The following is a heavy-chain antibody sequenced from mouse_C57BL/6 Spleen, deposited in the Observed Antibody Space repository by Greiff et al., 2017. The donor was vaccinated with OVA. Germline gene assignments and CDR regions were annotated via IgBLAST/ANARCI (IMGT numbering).Heavy chain of an antibody. J-gene: IGHJ1*03. V-gene: IGHV1-66*01. Sequence: VQLQQSGPELVKPGASVKISCKASGYSFTSYYIHWVKQRPGQGLAWIGWIYPGSGNTKYNEKFKGKATLTADTSSSTAYMQLSSLTSEDSAVYYCARAYGYVDVWGTGTTVTVSS. CDR2: IYPGSGNT. CDR1: GYSFTSYY. CDR3: ARAYGYVDV.